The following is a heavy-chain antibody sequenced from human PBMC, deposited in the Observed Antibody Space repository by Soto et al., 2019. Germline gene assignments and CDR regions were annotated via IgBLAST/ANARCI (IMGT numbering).Heavy chain of an antibody. CDR3: AKDGVSITGTTGIDY. D-gene: IGHD1-7*01. CDR1: GFTFSSYG. Sequence: GGSLRLSCAASGFTFSSYGMHWVRQAPGKGLEWVAVISYDGSNKYYADSVKGRFTISRDNSKNTLYLQMDSLRAEDTAVYYCAKDGVSITGTTGIDYWGQGTLVTVSS. J-gene: IGHJ4*02. CDR2: ISYDGSNK. V-gene: IGHV3-30*18.